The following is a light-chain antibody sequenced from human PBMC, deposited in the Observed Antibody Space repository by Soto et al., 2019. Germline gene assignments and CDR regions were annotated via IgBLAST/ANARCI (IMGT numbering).Light chain of an antibody. V-gene: IGKV1-39*01. Sequence: DIQMTQSPSSLSAFVGDRVTITCEASQDISNYLNWYQQKPGKAPKILIYAASSLQSGVPSRFSGSGSGTDFTLTISSLQPEDFATYYCQKSYSTPDTCGQGKRLEIK. CDR1: QDISNY. J-gene: IGKJ5*01. CDR2: AAS. CDR3: QKSYSTPDT.